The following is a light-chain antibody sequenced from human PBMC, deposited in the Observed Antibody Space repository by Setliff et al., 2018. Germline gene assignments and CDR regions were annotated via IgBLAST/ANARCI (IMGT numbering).Light chain of an antibody. CDR1: SSDVASYNY. CDR3: SSYTSRSTDV. V-gene: IGLV2-14*01. Sequence: QSALTQSASVSGSPGQSITISCTGTSSDVASYNYVSWYQQYPGKAPQLLIYDVSMRPSGVSDRFSGSKSGDTASLTISGLRAEDEADYYCSSYTSRSTDVFGTGTKGTVL. J-gene: IGLJ1*01. CDR2: DVS.